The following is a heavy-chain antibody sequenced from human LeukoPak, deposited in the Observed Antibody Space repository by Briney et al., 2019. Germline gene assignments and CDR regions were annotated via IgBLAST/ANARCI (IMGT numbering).Heavy chain of an antibody. CDR3: AREGPYCSGGSCYIDY. D-gene: IGHD2-15*01. Sequence: SQTLSLTCTVSGGSISSGGYYWSWIRQHPGKGLEWIGHIYYSGSTYYNPSLKSRVTISVDTSKNQFSLKLSSVTAADTAVYYCAREGPYCSGGSCYIDYWGQGTLVTVSS. CDR2: IYYSGST. CDR1: GGSISSGGYY. J-gene: IGHJ4*02. V-gene: IGHV4-31*03.